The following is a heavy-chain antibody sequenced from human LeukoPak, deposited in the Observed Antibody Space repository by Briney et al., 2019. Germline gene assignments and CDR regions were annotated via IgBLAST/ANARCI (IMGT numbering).Heavy chain of an antibody. CDR1: GGTFSSYA. Sequence: SVKVSCKASGGTFSSYAISWVRQAPGQGLEWMGGIIPIFGTANYAQKFQGRVTITADESTSTAYMELSSLRSEDTAVYYCARVRGEVPAANFDYWGQGTLVTVSS. CDR3: ARVRGEVPAANFDY. V-gene: IGHV1-69*13. J-gene: IGHJ4*02. D-gene: IGHD2-2*01. CDR2: IIPIFGTA.